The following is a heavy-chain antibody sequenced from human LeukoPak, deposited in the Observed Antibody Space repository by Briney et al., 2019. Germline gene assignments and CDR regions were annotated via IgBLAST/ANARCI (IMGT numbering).Heavy chain of an antibody. CDR1: DDSISSNDYH. D-gene: IGHD2-21*01. Sequence: SEPLSLTCTVSDDSISSNDYHWAWIRQPPGKGLEWIGSISYSGSTYYKASLRSSVTISVDTSKIQFSLKLSSVTAADTAVYYCARRCAGGDCYGAFDYWGQGTLVTVSS. J-gene: IGHJ4*02. V-gene: IGHV4-39*01. CDR2: ISYSGST. CDR3: ARRCAGGDCYGAFDY.